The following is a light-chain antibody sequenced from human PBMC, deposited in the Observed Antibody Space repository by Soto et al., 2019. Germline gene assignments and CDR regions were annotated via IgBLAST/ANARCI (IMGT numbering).Light chain of an antibody. CDR1: QSIITW. J-gene: IGKJ1*01. CDR2: KAS. Sequence: DIQMTQSPSTLSASVGDRVTITCRASQSIITWLSWYQQKPGKAPKLLIYKASSLESGVPSRFSGSGSGTDFTLTISRLEPEDFAVYYCQQYGSSLWTFGQGTKVDIK. CDR3: QQYGSSLWT. V-gene: IGKV1-5*03.